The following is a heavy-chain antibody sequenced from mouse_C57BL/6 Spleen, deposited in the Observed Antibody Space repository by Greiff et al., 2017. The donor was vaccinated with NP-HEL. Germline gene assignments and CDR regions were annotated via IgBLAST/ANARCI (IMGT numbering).Heavy chain of an antibody. D-gene: IGHD2-4*01. CDR1: GFTFSDFY. Sequence: EVKLMESGGGLVQSGRSLRLSCATSGFTFSDFYMEWVRQAPGKGLEWIAASRNKANDYTTEYSASVKGRFIVSRDTSQSILYLQMNALRAEDTAIYYCARDAHYDDAFAYWGQGTLVTVSA. CDR2: SRNKANDYTT. J-gene: IGHJ3*01. CDR3: ARDAHYDDAFAY. V-gene: IGHV7-1*01.